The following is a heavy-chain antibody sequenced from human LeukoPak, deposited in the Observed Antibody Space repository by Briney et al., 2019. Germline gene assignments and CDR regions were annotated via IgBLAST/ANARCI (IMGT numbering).Heavy chain of an antibody. CDR2: ISGSGGST. CDR1: GFTFRDYW. J-gene: IGHJ6*02. Sequence: GGSLRLSCEASGFTFRDYWMTWVRQAPGKGLEWVSAISGSGGSTYYADSVKGRFTISRDNSKNTLYLQMNSLRAEDTAVYYCAKGWKQQLARLYYYYGMDVWGQGTTVTVSS. CDR3: AKGWKQQLARLYYYYGMDV. D-gene: IGHD6-13*01. V-gene: IGHV3-23*01.